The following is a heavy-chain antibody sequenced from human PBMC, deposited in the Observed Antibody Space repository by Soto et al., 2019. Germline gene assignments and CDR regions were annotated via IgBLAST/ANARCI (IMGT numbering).Heavy chain of an antibody. CDR2: IIPILGIA. Sequence: QVQLVHSGAEVKKPGSSVKVSCKASGGTFSSYTISWVRQAPGQGLEWMGRIIPILGIANYAQKFQGRVTITADKSTSTAYMELSSLISEDTAVYYCARDPYYYGSGSWAFDIWGQGTMVTVSS. CDR1: GGTFSSYT. V-gene: IGHV1-69*04. CDR3: ARDPYYYGSGSWAFDI. J-gene: IGHJ3*02. D-gene: IGHD3-10*01.